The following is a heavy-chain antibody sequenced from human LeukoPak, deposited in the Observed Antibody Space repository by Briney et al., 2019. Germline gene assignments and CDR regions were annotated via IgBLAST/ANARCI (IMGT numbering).Heavy chain of an antibody. D-gene: IGHD3-16*02. Sequence: SGPTLVKPTQTLTLTCTFSGFSLSTSGVGVGWIRQPPGKALEWLALIYWDDDKRYSPSLKSRLNIANDTFKNQMFLTLTNMDPVDTATYYCAHTPTYYDYVWGSYRQYYFDYWGQGTLVTVSS. CDR1: GFSLSTSGVG. CDR3: AHTPTYYDYVWGSYRQYYFDY. CDR2: IYWDDDK. J-gene: IGHJ4*02. V-gene: IGHV2-5*02.